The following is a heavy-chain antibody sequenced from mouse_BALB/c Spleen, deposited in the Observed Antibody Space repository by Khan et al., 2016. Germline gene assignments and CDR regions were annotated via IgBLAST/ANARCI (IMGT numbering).Heavy chain of an antibody. Sequence: VQLQQSGPELEKPGASVKISCKASGYSFTGYNMNWVKQSNGKSLEWIGNIDPNYGGTTYNQKFKGKATLTVDKSSSTAYMQLKSLTSEDSAVYCCVRGYGKPYYYAMDYWGQGTSVTVSS. V-gene: IGHV1-39*01. CDR3: VRGYGKPYYYAMDY. J-gene: IGHJ4*01. D-gene: IGHD1-1*02. CDR1: GYSFTGYN. CDR2: IDPNYGGT.